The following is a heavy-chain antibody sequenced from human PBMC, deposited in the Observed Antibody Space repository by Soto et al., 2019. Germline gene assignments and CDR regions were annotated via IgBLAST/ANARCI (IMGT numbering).Heavy chain of an antibody. D-gene: IGHD2-15*01. Sequence: QVQLQESGPGLVKPSETLSLTCTVSGGSISSYYLSWIRQPAGKGLEWIGRIYTSGSTNYNPSPKSRGTMSVDTSKTQFSMKLSSVTAADTAVYYCARELCSGGSCYSWGPRVGAFDIWGQGTMVTVSS. V-gene: IGHV4-4*07. CDR1: GGSISSYY. J-gene: IGHJ3*02. CDR2: IYTSGST. CDR3: ARELCSGGSCYSWGPRVGAFDI.